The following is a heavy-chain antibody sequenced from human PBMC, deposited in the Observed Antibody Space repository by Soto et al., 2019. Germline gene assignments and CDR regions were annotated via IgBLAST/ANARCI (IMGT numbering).Heavy chain of an antibody. J-gene: IGHJ4*02. Sequence: SLRLSCAASGFTFDEYAMHWVRQSPGNCLEWVSGISWNSGSIGYADSVKGRFTISRDNAKSSLYLQMNSLRAEDTALYYCATFDYWGQGXLVTVYS. CDR3: ATFDY. CDR2: ISWNSGSI. V-gene: IGHV3-9*01. CDR1: GFTFDEYA.